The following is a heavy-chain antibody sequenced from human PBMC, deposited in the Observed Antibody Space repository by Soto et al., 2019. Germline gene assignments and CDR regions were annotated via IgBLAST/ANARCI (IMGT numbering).Heavy chain of an antibody. CDR1: GYTFSSYG. D-gene: IGHD3-10*01. Sequence: ASVKVSCKASGYTFSSYGISWARQAPGQGLEWMGWISGYNGNTNYAQKLQGRVTMTTDPSTSTAYMELRSLRSDDTAVYYCARDYFGSGSYFYYWGQGTLVTVSS. CDR3: ARDYFGSGSYFYY. CDR2: ISGYNGNT. V-gene: IGHV1-18*01. J-gene: IGHJ4*01.